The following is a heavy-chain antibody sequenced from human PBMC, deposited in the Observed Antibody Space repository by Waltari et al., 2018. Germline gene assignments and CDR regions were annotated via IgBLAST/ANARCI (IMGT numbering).Heavy chain of an antibody. V-gene: IGHV1-24*01. D-gene: IGHD3-16*01. CDR1: GYPLTELS. J-gene: IGHJ4*02. CDR2: FDPEDGET. Sequence: QVQLVQSGAEVQKPGASVKVSCKVSGYPLTELSMHWVRQAPGKGLEWMGGFDPEDGETIYAQKFQGRVTMTEDTSTDTAYMELSSLRSEDTAVYYCATINEGAGGTGYWGQGTLVTVSS. CDR3: ATINEGAGGTGY.